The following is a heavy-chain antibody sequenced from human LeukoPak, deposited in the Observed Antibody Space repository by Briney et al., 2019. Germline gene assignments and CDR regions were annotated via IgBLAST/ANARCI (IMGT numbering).Heavy chain of an antibody. CDR2: ISYDGSNK. CDR1: GFTFSSYG. V-gene: IGHV3-30*18. J-gene: IGHJ6*02. CDR3: AKEAGADYYYGMDV. D-gene: IGHD4-17*01. Sequence: PGRSLRLSCAASGFTFSSYGMHWVRQAPGKGLEWVAVISYDGSNKYYADSVKGRFTISRDNSKNTLYLQMNSLRAEDTAVYYCAKEAGADYYYGMDVWGQGTTVTVSS.